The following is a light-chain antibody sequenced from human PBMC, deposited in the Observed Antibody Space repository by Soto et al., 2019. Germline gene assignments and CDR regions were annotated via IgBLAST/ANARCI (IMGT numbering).Light chain of an antibody. CDR3: QQYYNTPQT. CDR1: QSVLYSSNNKNY. V-gene: IGKV4-1*01. Sequence: DIVMTQSPDSLAVSLGERATINCKSSQSVLYSSNNKNYLAWYQQKPGQPPKLLIYWASTRESGVPDRFSGSGSGTDFTLTISSLQAEDMAVYYCQQYYNTPQTFGQGTKLEIK. J-gene: IGKJ2*01. CDR2: WAS.